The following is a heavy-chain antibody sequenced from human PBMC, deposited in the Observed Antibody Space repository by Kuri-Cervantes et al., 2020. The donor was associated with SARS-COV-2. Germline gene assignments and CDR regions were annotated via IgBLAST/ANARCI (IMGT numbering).Heavy chain of an antibody. D-gene: IGHD1-1*01. CDR2: IKSKSDDGTT. CDR3: TTGGTTTSFAFDI. Sequence: GGSPETPCSASGCTFSNAWMSWVRQAPGKGLEWVGRIKSKSDDGTTDYAAPVKGRFTLSRDDLENTVYLQMNSLKPEDTAVYYCTTGGTTTSFAFDIWGQGTMVTVSS. CDR1: GCTFSNAW. V-gene: IGHV3-15*01. J-gene: IGHJ3*02.